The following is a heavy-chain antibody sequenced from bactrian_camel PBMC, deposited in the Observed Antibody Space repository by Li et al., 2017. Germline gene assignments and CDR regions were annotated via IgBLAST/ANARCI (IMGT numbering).Heavy chain of an antibody. D-gene: IGHD1*01. Sequence: HVQLVESGGDSVQAGGSLRLSCTASVAMYSSYCMGWFRQAPGKEREGVAAIHYGGTRTYYGDSVKGRFSISQESASNTLYLQMNSLQPEDTGVYYCAAEGFLFAEGDDSTHCGLWGQGTQVTVS. CDR3: AAEGFLFAEGDDSTHCGL. J-gene: IGHJ4*01. V-gene: IGHV3S1*01. CDR2: IHYGGTRT. CDR1: VAMYSSYC.